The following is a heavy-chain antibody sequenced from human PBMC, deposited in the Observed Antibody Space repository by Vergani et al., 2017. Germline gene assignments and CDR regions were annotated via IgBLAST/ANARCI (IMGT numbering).Heavy chain of an antibody. V-gene: IGHV3-23*01. CDR1: GFTFSSYA. CDR2: ISGSGGST. D-gene: IGHD3-10*01. Sequence: EVQLLESGGGLVQPGGSLRLSCAASGFTFSSYAMSWVRPAPGKGLEWVSAISGSGGSTYYADSVKGRFTISRDNSKHTLYLQMNSLRAEDTAVYYCANSPLKKGTRLVDYWGQGTLVTVSS. J-gene: IGHJ4*02. CDR3: ANSPLKKGTRLVDY.